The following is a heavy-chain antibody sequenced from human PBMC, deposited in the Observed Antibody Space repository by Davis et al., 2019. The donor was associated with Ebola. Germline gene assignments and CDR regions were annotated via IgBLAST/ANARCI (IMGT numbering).Heavy chain of an antibody. V-gene: IGHV3-21*01. Sequence: GESLKISCAASGSTFSSYSMNWFRQAPGKGLEWVSSISSSSSYIYYADSVKGRFTISRDNAKNSLYLQMNSLRAEDTAVYYCARDPSFDYWGQGTLVTVSS. CDR1: GSTFSSYS. J-gene: IGHJ4*02. CDR3: ARDPSFDY. CDR2: ISSSSSYI.